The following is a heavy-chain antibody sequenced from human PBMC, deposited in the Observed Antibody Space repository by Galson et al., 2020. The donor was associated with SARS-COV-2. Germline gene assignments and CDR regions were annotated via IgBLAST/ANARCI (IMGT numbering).Heavy chain of an antibody. J-gene: IGHJ6*02. CDR3: SSLPSNEAYYYYGMDV. CDR1: GFTFSSYS. Sequence: TGGSLRLSCAASGFTFSSYSMNWVRQAPGKGLEWISSISRSSSYKYYADSVKGRFTISSDNAKNSLYLQMNSLRAEDTAVYYCSSLPSNEAYYYYGMDVWGQGTTVTVSS. D-gene: IGHD1-1*01. CDR2: ISRSSSYK. V-gene: IGHV3-21*01.